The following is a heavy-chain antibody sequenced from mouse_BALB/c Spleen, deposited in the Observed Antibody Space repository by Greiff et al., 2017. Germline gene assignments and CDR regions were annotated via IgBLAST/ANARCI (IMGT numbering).Heavy chain of an antibody. CDR2: IWAGGST. Sequence: VKLVESGPGLVAPSQSLSITCTVSGFSLTSYGVHWVRQPPGKGLEWLGVIWAGGSTNYNSALMSRLSISKDNYKSQVFLKMNSLQTDDTAMYYCDRGGYRYPYAMDYWGQGTSVTVSA. CDR1: GFSLTSYG. CDR3: DRGGYRYPYAMDY. D-gene: IGHD2-14*01. J-gene: IGHJ4*01. V-gene: IGHV2-9*02.